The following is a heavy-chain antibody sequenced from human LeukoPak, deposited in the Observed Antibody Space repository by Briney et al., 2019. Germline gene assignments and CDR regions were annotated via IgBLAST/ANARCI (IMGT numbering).Heavy chain of an antibody. CDR1: GVSFSGYY. V-gene: IGHV4-34*01. CDR3: ASGRGYSYGYYYYYYMDV. J-gene: IGHJ6*03. D-gene: IGHD5-18*01. Sequence: SETLSLTCAVYGVSFSGYYWSWIRQPPGKGLEGIGEINHSGSTNYNPSLKRRVTISVDTSNNQFSLKQTSVTAADTAVYYCASGRGYSYGYYYYYYMDVWGKGTTVTVSS. CDR2: INHSGST.